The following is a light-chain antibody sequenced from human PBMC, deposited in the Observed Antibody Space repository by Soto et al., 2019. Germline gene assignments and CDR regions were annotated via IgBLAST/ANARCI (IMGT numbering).Light chain of an antibody. J-gene: IGKJ5*01. CDR1: QSISSY. V-gene: IGKV1-39*01. CDR2: AAS. Sequence: DIQMTQSPSSLSASVGDRVTITCRASQSISSYLNWYQQKPGKAPKLLIYAASSLQSGVPSRFSGSGSGTDFTLTISSLQPEEFATYYCQQSYSTPLTFCEWTRLEIK. CDR3: QQSYSTPLT.